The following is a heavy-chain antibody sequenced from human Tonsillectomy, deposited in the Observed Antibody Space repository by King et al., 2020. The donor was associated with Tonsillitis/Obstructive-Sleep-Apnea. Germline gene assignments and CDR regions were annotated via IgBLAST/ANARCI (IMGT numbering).Heavy chain of an antibody. CDR3: EARVRMYSYYNYYYYMDV. D-gene: IGHD4-11*01. Sequence: LVESGGGLVPPGGSLRLSCAASGFTVSNIYMSWVRQTPAKGLEWVSDIYGRGVTYSADSVKGRFTISRHNSNHTLFLQMNTQRVEDTAVYYFEARVRMYSYYNYYYYMDVWGKGTTVTVSS. J-gene: IGHJ6*03. V-gene: IGHV3-53*04. CDR2: IYGRGVT. CDR1: GFTVSNIY.